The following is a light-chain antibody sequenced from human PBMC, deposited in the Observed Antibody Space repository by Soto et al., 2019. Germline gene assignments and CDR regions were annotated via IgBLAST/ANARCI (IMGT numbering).Light chain of an antibody. CDR3: QQYATSPLP. CDR2: YAS. J-gene: IGKJ4*01. Sequence: EIVMTQSPATLSVSPGERVTLSCRASQSVMNNLAWYQHKPGQAPRLLISYASTGATVNPARFSGSGTGTDFTLTISRLEPEDFALYYCQQYATSPLPFGGGTKVEIK. V-gene: IGKV3-15*01. CDR1: QSVMNN.